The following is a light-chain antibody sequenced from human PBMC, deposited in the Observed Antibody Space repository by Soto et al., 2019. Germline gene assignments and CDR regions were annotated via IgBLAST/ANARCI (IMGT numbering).Light chain of an antibody. CDR1: EGLVYGDANTY. CDR2: AVS. CDR3: MQGTHWPFT. Sequence: VVLTQSPLFLSATLGQPASISCRSSEGLVYGDANTYLSWSQRRPAHAPRRLIYAVSDRVSGVPDRFSGSGSGTDFTLRSSRVEAEDVGVYFCMQGTHWPFTFGQGTKLEIK. J-gene: IGKJ2*01. V-gene: IGKV2-30*01.